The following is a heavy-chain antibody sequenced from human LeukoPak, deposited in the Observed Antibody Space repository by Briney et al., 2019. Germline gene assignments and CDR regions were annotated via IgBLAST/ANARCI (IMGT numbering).Heavy chain of an antibody. J-gene: IGHJ4*02. CDR3: AILPYYYDSSGYPSPGY. Sequence: SETLSLTCAVYGGSFSGYYWSWIRQPPGKGLEWIGEINHSGSTNYNPSLKSRVTISVDTSKNQFSLKLSSVTAADTAVYYCAILPYYYDSSGYPSPGYWGQGTLVTVSS. D-gene: IGHD3-22*01. CDR2: INHSGST. V-gene: IGHV4-34*01. CDR1: GGSFSGYY.